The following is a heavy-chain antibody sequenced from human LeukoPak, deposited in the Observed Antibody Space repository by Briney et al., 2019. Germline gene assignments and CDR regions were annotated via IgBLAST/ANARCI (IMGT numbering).Heavy chain of an antibody. CDR1: GLTFSRYW. CDR2: INQDGSEK. Sequence: PGGSLRLSCAASGLTFSRYWMSWVRQAPGKGLEWVANINQDGSEKYYVDSLKGRFTISRDNAKNSLYLQMNSLRAEDTAVYYCARFRSYNFDYWGQGTLVTVSS. J-gene: IGHJ4*02. D-gene: IGHD1-26*01. CDR3: ARFRSYNFDY. V-gene: IGHV3-7*05.